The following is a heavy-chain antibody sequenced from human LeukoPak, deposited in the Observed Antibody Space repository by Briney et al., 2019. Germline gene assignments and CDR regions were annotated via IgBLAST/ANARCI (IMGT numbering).Heavy chain of an antibody. D-gene: IGHD5-12*01. Sequence: GGSLRLSCAASGFTFSDYDMSWIRQVPGKGLEWVSYISSSSSYTNYADSVKGRFTISRDSAKNSLYLQMNSLRAEDTAVYYCARDPRGYSGYDYGWFDPWGQGTLVSVSS. CDR3: ARDPRGYSGYDYGWFDP. J-gene: IGHJ5*02. CDR2: ISSSSSYT. CDR1: GFTFSDYD. V-gene: IGHV3-11*05.